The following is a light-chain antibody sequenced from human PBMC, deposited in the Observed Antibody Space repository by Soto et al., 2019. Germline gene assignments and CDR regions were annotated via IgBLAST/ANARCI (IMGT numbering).Light chain of an antibody. CDR3: NSYAGRNNFV. V-gene: IGLV2-8*01. CDR1: RDDVGGYNY. Sequence: QSVLTQPPSASGSPGHSITISCTGSRDDVGGYNYVSWYQQHPGKAPKLIIYDVHKRPSGVPDRFSGSKSDNTASLTVSGLQTDDEADYYCNSYAGRNNFVFGTGTKLTVL. CDR2: DVH. J-gene: IGLJ1*01.